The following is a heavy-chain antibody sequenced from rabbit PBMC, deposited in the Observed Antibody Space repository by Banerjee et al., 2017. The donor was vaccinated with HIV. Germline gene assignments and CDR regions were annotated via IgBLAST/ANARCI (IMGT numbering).Heavy chain of an antibody. D-gene: IGHD4-1*01. Sequence: QEQLVESGGGLVKPGASLTLTCKASGFSFSNKAVMCWVRQAPGKGLEWIGCINTATGKDVYANWAKGRFTISTMSSTTVTLQMTSLTAADTATYFCARDLAGAIGWNFSLWGPGTLVTVS. CDR1: GFSFSNKAV. J-gene: IGHJ4*01. CDR3: ARDLAGAIGWNFSL. CDR2: INTATGKD. V-gene: IGHV1S45*01.